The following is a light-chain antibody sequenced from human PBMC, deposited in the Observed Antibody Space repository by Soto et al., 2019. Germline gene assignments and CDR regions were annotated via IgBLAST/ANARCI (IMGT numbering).Light chain of an antibody. CDR2: DAS. V-gene: IGKV3-20*01. CDR3: QQYNSWPTIT. Sequence: EIVLTQSPCTLSLSPGGRSNLSCRAGQSVSSSYLAWYQQKPCQPPRLLIYDASTRATGIPDRFSGGGSATEFTLTISSLKSEDFVDYYCQQYNSWPTITFGQGTRLEIK. CDR1: QSVSSSY. J-gene: IGKJ5*01.